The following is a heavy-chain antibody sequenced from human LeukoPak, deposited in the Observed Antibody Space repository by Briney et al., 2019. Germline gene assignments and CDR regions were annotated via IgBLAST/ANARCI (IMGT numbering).Heavy chain of an antibody. Sequence: GGSLRLSCAASGFTFSSYAMTWVRQAPGKGLEWVSVISGNGGNTYYADSVKGRFTISRDNSKNTLHLQMNSLRAEDTAIYYCARGHYDSSSYYPSGDYGMDVWGQGTTVTVSS. CDR1: GFTFSSYA. V-gene: IGHV3-23*01. CDR2: ISGNGGNT. D-gene: IGHD3-22*01. J-gene: IGHJ6*02. CDR3: ARGHYDSSSYYPSGDYGMDV.